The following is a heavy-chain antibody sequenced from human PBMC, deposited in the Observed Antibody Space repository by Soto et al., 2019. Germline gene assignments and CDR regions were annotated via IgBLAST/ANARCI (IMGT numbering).Heavy chain of an antibody. V-gene: IGHV4-30-2*01. J-gene: IGHJ4*02. CDR2: IYHSGST. CDR3: ARGGGLGAVAVDY. Sequence: TSLTHPLTNSVSYGSIVDLGCSRSRIRKPPGKGLEWIGYIYHSGSTYYNPSLKSRVTISVDRSKNQFSLKLSSVTAADTAVYYCARGGGLGAVAVDYWGQGTLVTVSS. D-gene: IGHD6-19*01. CDR1: YGSIVDLGCS.